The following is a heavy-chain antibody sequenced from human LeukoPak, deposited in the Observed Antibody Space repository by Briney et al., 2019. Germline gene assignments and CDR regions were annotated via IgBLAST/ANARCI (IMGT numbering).Heavy chain of an antibody. CDR3: AMGYASTSQLDP. Sequence: PGRSLRLSCVASGFTFSSYAMHWVRQAPGKGLEWVAVISFDGSNKYYADSVKGRFTISRDNSKNTLYLQVSAEDTAIYYCAMGYASTSQLDPWGQGTLVTVSS. V-gene: IGHV3-30*03. CDR1: GFTFSSYA. D-gene: IGHD6-13*01. J-gene: IGHJ5*02. CDR2: ISFDGSNK.